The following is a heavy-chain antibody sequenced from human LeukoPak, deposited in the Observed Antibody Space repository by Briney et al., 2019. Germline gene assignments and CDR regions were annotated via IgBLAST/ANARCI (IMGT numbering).Heavy chain of an antibody. Sequence: PGGSLRLSCAASGFTFSSYSMNWVRQAPGKGLEWVSSISSSSSYIYYADSVKGRFTISRDNAKNSLYLQMNSLRAEDTAVYYCARGKAMDYYSDYWGQGTLVTVSS. CDR2: ISSSSSYI. V-gene: IGHV3-21*01. J-gene: IGHJ4*02. CDR1: GFTFSSYS. D-gene: IGHD5-18*01. CDR3: ARGKAMDYYSDY.